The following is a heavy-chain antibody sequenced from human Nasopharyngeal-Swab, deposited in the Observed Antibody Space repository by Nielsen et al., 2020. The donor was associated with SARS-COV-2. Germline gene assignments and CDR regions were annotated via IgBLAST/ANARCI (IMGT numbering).Heavy chain of an antibody. CDR1: GGSISCGSIRSYY. D-gene: IGHD1-26*01. Sequence: GSLRLSCTVSGGSISCGSIRSYYWSWIRQPPGKGLEWIGYFSYTGITNYNPSLKSRVTISVDMSKNQFSLKLSSVAAADTAVYYCAREVVGGLVDSWGQGTLVTVSS. CDR2: FSYTGIT. J-gene: IGHJ4*02. CDR3: AREVVGGLVDS. V-gene: IGHV4-61*01.